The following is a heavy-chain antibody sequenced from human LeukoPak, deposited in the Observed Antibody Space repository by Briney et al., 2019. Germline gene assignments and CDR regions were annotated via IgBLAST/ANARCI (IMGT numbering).Heavy chain of an antibody. D-gene: IGHD1-14*01. V-gene: IGHV1-18*01. CDR1: GYTFTSYG. CDR3: ASSFSRGAPEYRYGMDV. J-gene: IGHJ6*02. CDR2: ISAYNGNT. Sequence: EASVKVSCKAPGYTFTSYGISWVRQAPGQGLEWMGWISAYNGNTNYAQKLQGGVTMTTDTSTSTAYMELGSLRSDDTAVYYCASSFSRGAPEYRYGMDVWGQGTTVTVSS.